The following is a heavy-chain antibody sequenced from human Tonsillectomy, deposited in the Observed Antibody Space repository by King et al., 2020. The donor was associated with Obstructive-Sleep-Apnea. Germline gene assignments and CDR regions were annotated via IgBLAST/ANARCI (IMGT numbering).Heavy chain of an antibody. J-gene: IGHJ6*02. CDR2: ISCDGCE. CDR3: ARGGVRGEKYGMDV. Sequence: ITLKESGPTLVKPTQTLTLTCSFSGCSLITSGVGVGLFRQAPGKALEWPALISCDGCERFSPSLKSRLTITKDHSHNQVVLIMTNMDPVDTATYYCARGGVRGEKYGMDVWGQGTTVTVSS. V-gene: IGHV2-5*02. D-gene: IGHD3-10*01. CDR1: GCSLITSGVG.